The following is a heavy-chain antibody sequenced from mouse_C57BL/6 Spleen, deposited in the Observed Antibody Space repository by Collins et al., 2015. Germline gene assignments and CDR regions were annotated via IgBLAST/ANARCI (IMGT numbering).Heavy chain of an antibody. CDR2: IFPGDGDT. V-gene: IGHV1-80*01. Sequence: VKPGASVKISCKASGYAFSNYWMNWVKQRPGKGLEWIGQIFPGDGDTNYNGKFEGKAVLTADKSSSTANMRLSSLTSEDSAVYFCARGPYWGQGTLVTVSA. CDR1: GYAFSNYW. CDR3: ARGPY. J-gene: IGHJ3*01.